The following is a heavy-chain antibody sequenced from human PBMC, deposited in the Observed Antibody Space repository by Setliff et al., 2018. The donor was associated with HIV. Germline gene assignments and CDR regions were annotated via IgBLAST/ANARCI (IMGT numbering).Heavy chain of an antibody. J-gene: IGHJ4*02. Sequence: PGESLRLSCAGSGFTFSNFWMSWVRQAPGKGLEWVANINEDGSEKYYVDFVKGRFTISRDNTKNSVYLQMNTLRAEDTAVYYCATFGDLGYWGQGTLVTVSS. V-gene: IGHV3-7*03. CDR3: ATFGDLGY. D-gene: IGHD3-3*01. CDR1: GFTFSNFW. CDR2: INEDGSEK.